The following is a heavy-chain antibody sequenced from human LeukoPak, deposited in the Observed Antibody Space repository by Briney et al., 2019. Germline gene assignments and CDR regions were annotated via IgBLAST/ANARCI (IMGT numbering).Heavy chain of an antibody. Sequence: GASVKVSCKASGYTFTSYYMHWVRQAPGQGLEWMGIINPNDGSTSYAQKFQGRVTMTRDTSTSTVYMELSSLRSEDTAVYYCARVRGPNDAFDIWGQGTMVTVSS. J-gene: IGHJ3*02. CDR3: ARVRGPNDAFDI. CDR1: GYTFTSYY. V-gene: IGHV1-46*01. D-gene: IGHD3-10*01. CDR2: INPNDGST.